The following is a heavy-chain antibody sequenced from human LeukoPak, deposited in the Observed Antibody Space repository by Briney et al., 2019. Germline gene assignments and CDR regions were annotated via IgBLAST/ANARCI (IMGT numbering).Heavy chain of an antibody. J-gene: IGHJ5*02. CDR2: INPNIGRT. D-gene: IGHD3-10*01. CDR1: GYSFTGYY. Sequence: ASVKVSCKPSGYSFTGYYMHRVRQAPAQPLEWIGWINPNIGRTNYAQKYQGRVTMTRDTSVSTAYMELSMLRSDDTAVYYCASVSDRFGELFAPESWFDPWGQGTLVTVSS. V-gene: IGHV1-2*02. CDR3: ASVSDRFGELFAPESWFDP.